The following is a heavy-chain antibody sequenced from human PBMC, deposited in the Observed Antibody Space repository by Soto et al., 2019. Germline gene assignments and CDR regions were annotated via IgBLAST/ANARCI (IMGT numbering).Heavy chain of an antibody. Sequence: QVQLVESGGGVVQPGTSLRLSCVVSGFTLSNTSVHWVRQAPGKGLEWVAMISHDGFSQHYVDSVRGRFTISRDNSKNTLYLQMDSLRPEDTSVDYCAKDWGSSGWFNWFDSWGQGTLVIVSS. CDR3: AKDWGSSGWFNWFDS. CDR2: ISHDGFSQ. D-gene: IGHD6-13*01. CDR1: GFTLSNTS. J-gene: IGHJ5*01. V-gene: IGHV3-30*18.